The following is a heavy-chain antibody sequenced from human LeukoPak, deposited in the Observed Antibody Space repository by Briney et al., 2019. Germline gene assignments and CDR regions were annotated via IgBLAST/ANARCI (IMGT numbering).Heavy chain of an antibody. J-gene: IGHJ6*02. CDR3: AKRGYSYGYRSDYYYGMDV. CDR2: ISGSGGST. CDR1: GFTFSSYA. V-gene: IGHV3-23*01. D-gene: IGHD5-18*01. Sequence: GGSLRLSCAASGFTFSSYAMSWVRQAPGKGLEWVSAISGSGGSTYYADSVKGRFTISRDNSKNTLYLQMNSLRAEDTAVYYCAKRGYSYGYRSDYYYGMDVWGQGTTVTVSS.